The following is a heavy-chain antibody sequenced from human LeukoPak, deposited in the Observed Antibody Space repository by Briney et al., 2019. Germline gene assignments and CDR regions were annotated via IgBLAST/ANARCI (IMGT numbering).Heavy chain of an antibody. Sequence: GGSLRLSCAASGLTVSKNYMSWVRQAPGKGLESVSVIYSGGSTYYADSVRGRFTISRDNAKNSLYLQMNSLRAEDTAVYYCARDPGGYFDYWGQGTLVTVSS. D-gene: IGHD3-10*01. CDR2: IYSGGST. CDR1: GLTVSKNY. V-gene: IGHV3-66*01. CDR3: ARDPGGYFDY. J-gene: IGHJ4*02.